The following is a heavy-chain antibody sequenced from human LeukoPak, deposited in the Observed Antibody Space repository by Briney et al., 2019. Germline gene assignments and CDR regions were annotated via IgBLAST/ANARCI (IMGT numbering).Heavy chain of an antibody. V-gene: IGHV4-59*01. J-gene: IGHJ4*02. CDR1: GGSISSYY. CDR2: IYYSGST. CDR3: ARGVYYDYVWGSYRPYYFDY. D-gene: IGHD3-16*02. Sequence: SETLSLTCTVSGGSISSYYWSWIRQPPGKGLEWIGYIYYSGSTNYNPSLKSRVTISVDTSKDQFSLKLSSVTAADTAVYYCARGVYYDYVWGSYRPYYFDYWGQGTLVTVSS.